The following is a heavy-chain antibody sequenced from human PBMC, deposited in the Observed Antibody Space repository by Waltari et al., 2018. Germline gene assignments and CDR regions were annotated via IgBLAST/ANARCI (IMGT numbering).Heavy chain of an antibody. Sequence: EVQLVESGGGLVKPGGSLRLSCEYAGVPFGVSAMNWMRQTPGMGLEWLASISSSGDNIKYSYSLRGRFTVSRDNAGDSLYLQMNSLTVEDTATYYCSRGITIVEAQDNDDYWGQGTLVTVSS. D-gene: IGHD3-10*01. V-gene: IGHV3-21*02. CDR3: SRGITIVEAQDNDDY. CDR1: GVPFGVSA. J-gene: IGHJ4*02. CDR2: ISSSGDNI.